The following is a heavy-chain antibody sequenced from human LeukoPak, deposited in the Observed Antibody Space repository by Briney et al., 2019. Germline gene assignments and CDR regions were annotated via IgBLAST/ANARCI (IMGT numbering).Heavy chain of an antibody. CDR1: GYSINNYW. CDR2: IYPGDSDT. V-gene: IGHV5-51*01. CDR3: ARRRSPPATFDY. Sequence: GESLKISCKGSGYSINNYWIGWVRQMPGKGLEWMGIIYPGDSDTRYSPSFQGQVTISADKSISTAYLQWSSLKASDTAMYYCARRRSPPATFDYWGQGTLVTVSS. J-gene: IGHJ4*02.